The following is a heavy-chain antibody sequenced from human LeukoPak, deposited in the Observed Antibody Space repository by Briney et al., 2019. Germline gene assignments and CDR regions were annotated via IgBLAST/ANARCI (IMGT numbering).Heavy chain of an antibody. Sequence: GGSLRLSCAASGFTFSSYGMRWVRQAPGKGLEWVAFIRYDGSNKYYADSVKGRFTISRDNSKNTLYLQMNSLRAEDTAVYYCAKGLYYYYDSASENFDYWGQGTLVTVSS. D-gene: IGHD3-22*01. CDR3: AKGLYYYYDSASENFDY. CDR2: IRYDGSNK. V-gene: IGHV3-30*02. J-gene: IGHJ4*02. CDR1: GFTFSSYG.